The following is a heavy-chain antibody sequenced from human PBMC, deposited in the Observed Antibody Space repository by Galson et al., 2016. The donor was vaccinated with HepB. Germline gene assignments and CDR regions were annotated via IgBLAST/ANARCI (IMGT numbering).Heavy chain of an antibody. CDR2: IKQDGSEK. J-gene: IGHJ4*02. V-gene: IGHV3-7*04. CDR1: FSSYW. D-gene: IGHD6-13*01. Sequence: FSSYWMSWVRQAPGKGLEWLANIKQDGSEKYYVDSVRGRFTISRDNAMNSLYLHMSSLRAEDTALYYCTRTISATAGIDWGQGTLVTVSS. CDR3: TRTISATAGID.